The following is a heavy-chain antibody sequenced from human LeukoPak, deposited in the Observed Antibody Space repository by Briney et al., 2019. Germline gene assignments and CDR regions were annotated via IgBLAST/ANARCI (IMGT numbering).Heavy chain of an antibody. D-gene: IGHD4-17*01. J-gene: IGHJ4*02. CDR3: AKEHITTVTPGDC. V-gene: IGHV1-2*05. CDR2: INPYSGYT. Sequence: ASVKISCKASGYTFSDYFIHWVRQAPGQGLEWMGRINPYSGYTNYAQKFHGRVTMTRDSSVRTAYMEVSSLTSDDTDIYYCAKEHITTVTPGDCWGQGTLLTVSS. CDR1: GYTFSDYF.